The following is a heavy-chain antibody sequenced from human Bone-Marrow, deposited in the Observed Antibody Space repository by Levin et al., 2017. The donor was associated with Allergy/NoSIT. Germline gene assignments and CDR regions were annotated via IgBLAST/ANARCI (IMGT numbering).Heavy chain of an antibody. CDR3: VKDFRYNKGGGH. Sequence: PGGSLRLSCAASGFIFSNYGMTWVRQVPGKGLEWIASISGTGDNTYYADSVKGRFTISRDNSKSTMYLQMNSLRAEDTAIYFCVKDFRYNKGGGHWGQGTLVAVSS. CDR1: GFIFSNYG. V-gene: IGHV3-23*01. D-gene: IGHD3-16*02. J-gene: IGHJ4*02. CDR2: ISGTGDNT.